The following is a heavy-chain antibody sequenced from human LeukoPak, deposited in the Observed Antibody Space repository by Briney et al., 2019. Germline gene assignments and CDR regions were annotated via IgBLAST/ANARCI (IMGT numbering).Heavy chain of an antibody. CDR3: ARSSSSSWFYAFDI. Sequence: GGSLRLSCAASGFNFNNYWMAWVRQTPGKGLEWLASIKQDGSEKCYVDSVKGRFTVSRDNADNLLYLQMNRLRAEDTAVFYCARSSSSSWFYAFDIWGQGTLVTVSA. CDR2: IKQDGSEK. J-gene: IGHJ3*02. CDR1: GFNFNNYW. D-gene: IGHD6-13*01. V-gene: IGHV3-7*01.